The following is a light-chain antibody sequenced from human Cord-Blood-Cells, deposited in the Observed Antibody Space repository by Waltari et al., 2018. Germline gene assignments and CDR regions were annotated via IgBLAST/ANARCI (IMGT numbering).Light chain of an antibody. J-gene: IGKJ1*01. Sequence: EIVLTQSPGTPSLSPGDGATLSCSASQSVSSSYLAWYQQKPGQAPRLLIYGASSRATGIPDRFSGSGSGTDFTLTITRLEPEDFAVYYCQQYGSSPRTFGQGTKVEIK. V-gene: IGKV3-20*01. CDR1: QSVSSSY. CDR3: QQYGSSPRT. CDR2: GAS.